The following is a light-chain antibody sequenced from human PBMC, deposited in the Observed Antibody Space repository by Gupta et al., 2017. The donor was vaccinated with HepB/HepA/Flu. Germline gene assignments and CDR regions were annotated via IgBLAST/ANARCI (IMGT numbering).Light chain of an antibody. J-gene: IGLJ2*01. CDR1: TSNIGVNT. Sequence: QSVLTQLPSASGTPGKRVTINCSGSTSNIGVNTVNWYQHVPGSAPKLLMYDNDQRTSGVPDRFSAAKSGTSAALAISGRQSGDEADYYCAAWHDSVDAPVFGGGTKLTVL. V-gene: IGLV1-44*01. CDR3: AAWHDSVDAPV. CDR2: DND.